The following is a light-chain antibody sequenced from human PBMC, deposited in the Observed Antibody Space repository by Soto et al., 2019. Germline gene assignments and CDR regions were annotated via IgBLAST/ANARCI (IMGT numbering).Light chain of an antibody. CDR3: QQYNNWPPA. CDR1: QTVSSN. Sequence: EIVMTQSPATLSVSPGERATLSCRASQTVSSNLAWYQQKPGQAPRLLIYGASTRATGIPARLSGSGSGTEFTLIIGSLQSEDFALYYCQQYNNWPPAFGQGTKVEIK. J-gene: IGKJ1*01. CDR2: GAS. V-gene: IGKV3-15*01.